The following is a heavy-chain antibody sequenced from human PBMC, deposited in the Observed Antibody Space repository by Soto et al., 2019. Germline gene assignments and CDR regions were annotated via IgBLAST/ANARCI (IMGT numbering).Heavy chain of an antibody. V-gene: IGHV3-23*01. Sequence: GGSRRLSCAASGFKFSNYAMSRGRQAPGKGLEWVSLISATAGGTYYADSVQGRFTLSRDNSHNTLYLQVHSLTAEDTAVYYCAKDRRAGGNSAFYFDFWGQGAQVTVSS. D-gene: IGHD3-16*01. J-gene: IGHJ4*02. CDR1: GFKFSNYA. CDR3: AKDRRAGGNSAFYFDF. CDR2: ISATAGGT.